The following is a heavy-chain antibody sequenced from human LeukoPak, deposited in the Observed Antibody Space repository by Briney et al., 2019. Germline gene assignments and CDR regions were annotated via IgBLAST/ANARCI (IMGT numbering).Heavy chain of an antibody. CDR2: INHSGST. D-gene: IGHD3-9*01. J-gene: IGHJ4*02. CDR3: ARHSVRYFDWLSILGYFDN. CDR1: GGSFSGYY. V-gene: IGHV4-34*01. Sequence: SETLSLTCAVYGGSFSGYYWSWIRQPPGKGLEWIGEINHSGSTNYNPSLKSRVTISVDTSKNQFSLKLSSVTAADTAVYYCARHSVRYFDWLSILGYFDNWGQGTLVTVSS.